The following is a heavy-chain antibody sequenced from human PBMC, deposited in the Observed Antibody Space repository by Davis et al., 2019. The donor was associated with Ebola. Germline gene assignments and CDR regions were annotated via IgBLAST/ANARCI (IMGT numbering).Heavy chain of an antibody. CDR1: GFTFSSYS. D-gene: IGHD6-19*01. V-gene: IGHV3-48*01. CDR2: ISSSSSTI. J-gene: IGHJ6*04. Sequence: GGSLRLSCAASGFTFSSYSMNWVRQAPGKGLEWVSYISSSSSTIYYADSVKGRFTISRDNAKNSLYLQMNSLRAEDTAVYYCARDDIAVAGMAAYYYYGMDVWGKGTTVTVSS. CDR3: ARDDIAVAGMAAYYYYGMDV.